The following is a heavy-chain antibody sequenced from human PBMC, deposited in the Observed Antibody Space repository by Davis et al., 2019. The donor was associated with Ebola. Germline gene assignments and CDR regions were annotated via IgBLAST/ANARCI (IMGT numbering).Heavy chain of an antibody. CDR3: ARYYYDSSGYAFDY. D-gene: IGHD3-22*01. J-gene: IGHJ4*02. Sequence: SGPTLVKPTQTLTLTCTFSGFSLSTSGVGVSWIRQPPGKALEWLALIDWDDDKYYSTSLKTRLTISKDTSKNQVVLTMTNMDPVDTATYYCARYYYDSSGYAFDYWGQGTLVTVSS. V-gene: IGHV2-70*01. CDR2: IDWDDDK. CDR1: GFSLSTSGVG.